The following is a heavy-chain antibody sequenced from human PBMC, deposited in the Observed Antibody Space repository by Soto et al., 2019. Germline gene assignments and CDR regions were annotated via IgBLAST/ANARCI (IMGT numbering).Heavy chain of an antibody. CDR1: GASISSGAYY. J-gene: IGHJ1*01. CDR3: AIYDSSGSRGFQH. CDR2: IYYSGST. Sequence: QVQLQEWGPGLVRPSQTLSLTCTVSGASISSGAYYWSGIRQHPGKGLEWIGYIYYSGSTYYNPSLKSRVTISVDTSKNQFSLKLSSVTAADTAVYYCAIYDSSGSRGFQHWGQGTLVTVSS. D-gene: IGHD3-22*01. V-gene: IGHV4-31*03.